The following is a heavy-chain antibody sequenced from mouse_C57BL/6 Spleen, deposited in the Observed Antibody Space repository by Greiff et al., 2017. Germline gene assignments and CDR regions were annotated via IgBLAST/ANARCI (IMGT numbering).Heavy chain of an antibody. CDR2: ISSGSSTI. V-gene: IGHV5-17*01. CDR1: GFTFSDYG. D-gene: IGHD2-2*01. J-gene: IGHJ2*01. CDR3: ARGGGYDMGFDY. Sequence: EVKLVESGGGLVKPGGSLKLSCAASGFTFSDYGMHWVRQAPEKGLEWVAYISSGSSTIYYADTVKGRFTISRDNAKNTLFLQMTSLRAEDTAMYYCARGGGYDMGFDYWGQGTTLTVSS.